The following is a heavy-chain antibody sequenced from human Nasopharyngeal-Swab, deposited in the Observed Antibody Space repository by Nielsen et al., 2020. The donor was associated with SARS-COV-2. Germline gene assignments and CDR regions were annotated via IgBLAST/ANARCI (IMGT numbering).Heavy chain of an antibody. CDR3: VRPEGVATSFKYYFQYGMDV. Sequence: GGSLRLSCKGSGYSFTSYWIAWVRQMPGKGLEWMGIIYPRDSDTRYSPSFQGRVTISADKSISTAYLQWSSLKASDTAMYYCVRPEGVATSFKYYFQYGMDVWGQGTMVTVPS. CDR1: GYSFTSYW. J-gene: IGHJ6*02. CDR2: IYPRDSDT. V-gene: IGHV5-51*01. D-gene: IGHD5-12*01.